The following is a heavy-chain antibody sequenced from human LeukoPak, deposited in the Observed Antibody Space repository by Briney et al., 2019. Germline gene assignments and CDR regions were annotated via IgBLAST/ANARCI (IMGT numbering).Heavy chain of an antibody. CDR2: INSDGIIT. Sequence: GGSLRLSCAASGFTFSSYGMHWVRHAPGKGLVWVSHINSDGIITSYADSVKGRFTISRDNAKNTLYLQMNSLRAEDTAVYYCARDAVDTANAVWGQGTTVTVSS. CDR3: ARDAVDTANAV. V-gene: IGHV3-74*01. D-gene: IGHD5-18*01. CDR1: GFTFSSYG. J-gene: IGHJ6*02.